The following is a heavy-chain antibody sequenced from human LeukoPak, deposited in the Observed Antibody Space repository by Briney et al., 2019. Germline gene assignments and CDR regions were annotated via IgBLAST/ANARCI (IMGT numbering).Heavy chain of an antibody. V-gene: IGHV3-23*01. CDR2: ISGTGGRT. J-gene: IGHJ3*02. CDR1: GFSFNDYA. CDR3: ARDKVGYSSSWTDAFDI. D-gene: IGHD6-13*01. Sequence: GGSLRLSCAPSGFSFNDYAISWVRQAPGKGLEWGSAISGTGGRTSYACPVKGRLTMSRDKSKTTLYLQMNGLRAEDTGVYYCARDKVGYSSSWTDAFDIWGQGTMVTVSS.